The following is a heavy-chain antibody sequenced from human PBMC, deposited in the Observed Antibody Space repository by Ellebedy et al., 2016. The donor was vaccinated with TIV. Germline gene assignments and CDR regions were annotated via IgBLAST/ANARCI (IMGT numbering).Heavy chain of an antibody. J-gene: IGHJ4*02. V-gene: IGHV3-7*03. CDR3: ASWFGGENY. CDR1: GLTFSSYW. Sequence: GESLKISCAASGLTFSSYWMSWVRQAPGKGLEWVTNIKQDGSEKYYVDSVKGRFTISRDNAKNSLYLQMNSPRAEDTAVYYCASWFGGENYWGQGALVTVSS. D-gene: IGHD3-10*01. CDR2: IKQDGSEK.